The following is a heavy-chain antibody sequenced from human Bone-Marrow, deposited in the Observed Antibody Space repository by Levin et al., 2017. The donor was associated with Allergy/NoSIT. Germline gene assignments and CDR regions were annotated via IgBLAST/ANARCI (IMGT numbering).Heavy chain of an antibody. CDR2: LYWHDDK. D-gene: IGHD3-9*01. CDR1: GFSLDTSAAG. CDR3: VHWRDFDWGIDY. J-gene: IGHJ4*02. V-gene: IGHV2-5*01. Sequence: GSGPTLVKPTQTLTLTCTFSGFSLDTSAAGVGWVRQPPGEALEWLALLYWHDDKRYNPSLKNRLTIIKATSKDQVVLSMTNMDPVDTAIYYCVHWRDFDWGIDYWGQGTLVTVSS.